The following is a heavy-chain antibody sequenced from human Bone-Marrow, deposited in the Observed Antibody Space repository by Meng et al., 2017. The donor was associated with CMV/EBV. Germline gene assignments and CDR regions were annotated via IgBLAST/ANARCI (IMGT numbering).Heavy chain of an antibody. CDR1: GFTFDDYA. CDR2: ISWNSGSI. CDR3: AKDFAIYYYDSSGYYYFHY. D-gene: IGHD3-22*01. Sequence: GGSLRLSCAASGFTFDDYAMHWVRQAPGKGLEWVSGISWNSGSIGYADSVKGRFTISRDNAKNSLYLQMNSLRPEDTALYYCAKDFAIYYYDSSGYYYFHYWGQGRLVTVSS. V-gene: IGHV3-9*01. J-gene: IGHJ4*02.